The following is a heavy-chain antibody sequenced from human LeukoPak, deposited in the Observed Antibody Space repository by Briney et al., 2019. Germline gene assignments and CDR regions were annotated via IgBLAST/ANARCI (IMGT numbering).Heavy chain of an antibody. CDR3: ARALLGENWFDP. D-gene: IGHD2-8*02. CDR2: INPNSGGT. CDR1: GYTFTGYY. J-gene: IGHJ5*02. Sequence: ASVKVSCKASGYTFTGYYMHWVRQAPGQGLEWMGWINPNSGGTNYAQKFQGRVTITRDTSASTAYMELSSLRSEDTAVYYCARALLGENWFDPWGQGTLVTVSS. V-gene: IGHV1-2*02.